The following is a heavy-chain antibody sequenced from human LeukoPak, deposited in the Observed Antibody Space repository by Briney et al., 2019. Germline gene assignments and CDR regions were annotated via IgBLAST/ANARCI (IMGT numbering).Heavy chain of an antibody. CDR1: GYTFTSYG. CDR2: ISAYNGNT. D-gene: IGHD1-1*01. J-gene: IGHJ6*02. Sequence: ASVKVSCKASGYTFTSYGISWVRQAPGQGLEWMGWISAYNGNTNYAQKLQGRVTMTTDTSTSTAYMELRSLRSDDTAVYYCARVWKEHGQNYYYGMDVWGQGTTVTVSS. CDR3: ARVWKEHGQNYYYGMDV. V-gene: IGHV1-18*01.